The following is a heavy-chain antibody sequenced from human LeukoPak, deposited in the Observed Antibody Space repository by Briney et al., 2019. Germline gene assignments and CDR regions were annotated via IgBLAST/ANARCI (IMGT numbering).Heavy chain of an antibody. J-gene: IGHJ6*03. V-gene: IGHV3-30*02. CDR1: GFTFSSYW. CDR2: IQDDAHDY. CDR3: ARDQASNYYYYYMDV. Sequence: PGGSLRLSCAASGFTFSSYWMHWVRQAPGKGLEWVAFIQDDAHDYYYGDSVWGRFTISRDNSKNMLSLQMNSLRAEDTAVYYCARDQASNYYYYYMDVWGKGTTVTVSS.